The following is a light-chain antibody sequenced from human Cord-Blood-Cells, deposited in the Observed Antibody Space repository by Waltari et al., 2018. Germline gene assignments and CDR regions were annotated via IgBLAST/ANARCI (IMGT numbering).Light chain of an antibody. CDR2: AAS. Sequence: DIQMTQSPSSLSASVGDRVTITCRASQSISSYLNWYQQKPGKDPKLLIHAASSLQSGVPSRFSGSGSGTDFTLTISSLQPEDFATYYCQQSYSTPLTFGGGTKVEIK. V-gene: IGKV1-39*01. CDR1: QSISSY. CDR3: QQSYSTPLT. J-gene: IGKJ4*01.